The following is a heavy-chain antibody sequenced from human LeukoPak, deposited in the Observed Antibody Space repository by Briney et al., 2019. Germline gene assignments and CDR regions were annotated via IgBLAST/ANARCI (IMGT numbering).Heavy chain of an antibody. CDR2: ISDSGGSK. V-gene: IGHV3-23*01. CDR3: GRYYVMDV. CDR1: GVTFSTYV. Sequence: GGSLRLSCAASGVTFSTYVMNWVRQAPGKGLEWVSTISDSGGSKYYAASVKGRFTNSTDNSKITLYLQMNSLRAEDSAVYYCGRYYVMDVWGQGTSVNVSS. J-gene: IGHJ6*02.